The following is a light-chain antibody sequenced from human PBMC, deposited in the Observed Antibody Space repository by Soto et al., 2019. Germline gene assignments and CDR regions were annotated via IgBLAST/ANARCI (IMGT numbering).Light chain of an antibody. V-gene: IGKV3D-15*01. CDR3: QKYNNWPRT. Sequence: EIVMTQSPGTLSVSPGERATLSCRASQSVSSNLAWYQQKPGQAPRLLIYGASTRATGIPARFSGSRSGTEFNLTISSRQSEAFAVYYCQKYNNWPRTFGQGTKVEIK. J-gene: IGKJ1*01. CDR2: GAS. CDR1: QSVSSN.